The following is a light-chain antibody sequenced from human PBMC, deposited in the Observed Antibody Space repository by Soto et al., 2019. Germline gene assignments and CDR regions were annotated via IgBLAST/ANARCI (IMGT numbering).Light chain of an antibody. V-gene: IGLV1-47*01. CDR3: AAWDDSLSVL. J-gene: IGLJ2*01. Sequence: QSVLTQPPSASGTPGQRVTISCSGSSSNIGSNYVYWYQQLPGTAPKLLIYRNNQRPSGVPDRFSGSKSGTSASLAISGLRSEDEGDYSCAAWDDSLSVLFGGGTKLTVL. CDR1: SSNIGSNY. CDR2: RNN.